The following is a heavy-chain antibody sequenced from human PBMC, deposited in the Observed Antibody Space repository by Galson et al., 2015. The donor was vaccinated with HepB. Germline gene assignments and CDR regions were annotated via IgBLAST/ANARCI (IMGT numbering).Heavy chain of an antibody. CDR3: ARELYDILTGYRTYYFDY. CDR2: ISYDGSNK. D-gene: IGHD3-9*01. V-gene: IGHV3-30*04. Sequence: SLRLSCAASGFTFSSYAMHWVRQAPGKGLEWVAVISYDGSNKYYADSVKGRFTISRDNSKNTLYLQMNSLRAEDTAVYYCARELYDILTGYRTYYFDYWGQGTLVTVSS. CDR1: GFTFSSYA. J-gene: IGHJ4*02.